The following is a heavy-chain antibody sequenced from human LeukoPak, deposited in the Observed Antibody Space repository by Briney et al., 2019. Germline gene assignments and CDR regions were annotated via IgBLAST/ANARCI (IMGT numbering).Heavy chain of an antibody. Sequence: SGGSLRLSCAASGFTFSSYAMSWVRQAPGKGLEWVSAISGSGGSTYYADSVKGRFTISRDNSKNTLYLQMKSLRAEDTAVYYCAKDQAVTTSGAFDIWGQGTMVTVSS. CDR1: GFTFSSYA. CDR3: AKDQAVTTSGAFDI. D-gene: IGHD4-17*01. V-gene: IGHV3-23*01. CDR2: ISGSGGST. J-gene: IGHJ3*02.